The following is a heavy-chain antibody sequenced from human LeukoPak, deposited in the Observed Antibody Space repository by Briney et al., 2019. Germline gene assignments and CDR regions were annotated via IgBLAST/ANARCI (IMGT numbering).Heavy chain of an antibody. CDR3: ARALSVPTVVY. D-gene: IGHD4-23*01. V-gene: IGHV3-23*01. J-gene: IGHJ4*02. CDR2: ISGSDGTT. CDR1: GFTFSISFSMYA. Sequence: GGSLRLSCAASGFTFSISFSMYAMSWVRQAPGKGLEWVSFISGSDGTTYYTDSVQGRFTISRDNAKNSLYLQMNSLRAEDTAVYYCARALSVPTVVYWGQGTLVTVSS.